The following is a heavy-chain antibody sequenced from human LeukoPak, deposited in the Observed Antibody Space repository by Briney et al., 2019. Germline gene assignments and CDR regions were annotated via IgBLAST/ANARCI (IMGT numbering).Heavy chain of an antibody. Sequence: ASVKVSCKASGHTFTSYYIRWVRQAPGQGLEWMGVINPSGGSTSYAQKFQGRVAMTRDTSTSTVYMELSSLRFEDTAVYYCARGEGGNSVGYWGQGTLVTVSS. CDR2: INPSGGST. V-gene: IGHV1-46*01. J-gene: IGHJ4*02. D-gene: IGHD4-23*01. CDR3: ARGEGGNSVGY. CDR1: GHTFTSYY.